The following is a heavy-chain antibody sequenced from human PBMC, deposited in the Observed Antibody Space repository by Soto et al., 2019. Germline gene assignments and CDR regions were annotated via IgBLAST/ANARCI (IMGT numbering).Heavy chain of an antibody. Sequence: GGSLRLSCAASGFTFSSYWMSWVRQAPGKGLEWVANIKQDGSAKYYVDSVKGRFTISRDNAKNSLYLQMNSLRAEDTAVYYCAREGYSPLGLNWFDLWGQGTLVTVSS. CDR2: IKQDGSAK. D-gene: IGHD1-1*01. CDR3: AREGYSPLGLNWFDL. J-gene: IGHJ5*02. V-gene: IGHV3-7*05. CDR1: GFTFSSYW.